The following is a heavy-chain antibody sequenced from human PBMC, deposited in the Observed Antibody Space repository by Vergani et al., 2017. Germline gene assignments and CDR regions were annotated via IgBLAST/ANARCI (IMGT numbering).Heavy chain of an antibody. CDR2: IDHTGRP. CDR3: ARVNTETNGHLYAYSYMDV. V-gene: IGHV4-34*01. CDR1: GESFTSYH. J-gene: IGHJ6*03. Sequence: QVQLQQWGGGLLKPSETLSLTCVVNGESFTSYHWTWIRQSPGEGLEWVGDIDHTGRPDYNPSLKSRLTMSVDKYRNQFSLTLNSVTATDTAIYFCARVNTETNGHLYAYSYMDVWGQGTAVTVS. D-gene: IGHD4-11*01.